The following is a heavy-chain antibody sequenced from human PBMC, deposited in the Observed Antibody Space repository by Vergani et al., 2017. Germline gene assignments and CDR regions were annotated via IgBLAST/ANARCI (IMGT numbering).Heavy chain of an antibody. CDR2: INPSGGHT. J-gene: IGHJ4*02. V-gene: IGHV1-46*03. CDR3: ARGDYGILTGYRY. Sequence: QVQLVQSGAEVKKPGSSVKVSCKASGGTFSNYYMHWVRQAPGQALEWMGIINPSGGHTNYAQKFQGRVTMTRDTSTSTVYMELSSLRSEDTAIYYCARGDYGILTGYRYWGQGTLVTVSA. D-gene: IGHD3-9*01. CDR1: GGTFSNYY.